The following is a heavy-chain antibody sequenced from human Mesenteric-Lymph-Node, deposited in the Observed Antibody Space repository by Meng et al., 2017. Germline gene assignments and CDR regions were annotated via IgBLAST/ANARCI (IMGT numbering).Heavy chain of an antibody. V-gene: IGHV3-48*03. Sequence: GESLKISCEGSGFTFSSYEMNWVRQAPGKGLQWISWISRAGSGMQYADSVRGRFTISRDNAKNSLYLQMNSLRADDTAVYYCARRLSLYGMDFWGQGTMVTVSS. J-gene: IGHJ6*02. CDR2: ISRAGSGM. CDR1: GFTFSSYE. D-gene: IGHD3-16*02. CDR3: ARRLSLYGMDF.